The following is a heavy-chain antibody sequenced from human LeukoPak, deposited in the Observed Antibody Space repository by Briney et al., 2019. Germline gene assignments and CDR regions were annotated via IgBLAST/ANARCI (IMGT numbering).Heavy chain of an antibody. D-gene: IGHD5-18*01. J-gene: IGHJ2*01. V-gene: IGHV3-30-3*01. Sequence: QPGGSLRLSCAASGFTLSTFAMHWVRQAPGKGLEWVALISYDGSNKYYADSVKGRFTISRDNSKNTLYLHLNSLRAEDTAVFYCARDLLDTAMVHYWYFDLWGRGTLVTVSS. CDR3: ARDLLDTAMVHYWYFDL. CDR1: GFTLSTFA. CDR2: ISYDGSNK.